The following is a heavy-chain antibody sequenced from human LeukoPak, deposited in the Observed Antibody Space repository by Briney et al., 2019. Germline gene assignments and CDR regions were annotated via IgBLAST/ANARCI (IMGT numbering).Heavy chain of an antibody. CDR2: ISAYNGNT. J-gene: IGHJ4*02. CDR1: GYTFTSYG. D-gene: IGHD6-13*01. CDR3: ARAGLAAAYPQFDY. V-gene: IGHV1-18*01. Sequence: ASVKVSCKASGYTFTSYGISWVRQAPGQGLEWMVWISAYNGNTNYAQKLQGRVTMTTDTSTSTAYMELRSLRSDDTAVYYCARAGLAAAYPQFDYWGQGTLVTVSS.